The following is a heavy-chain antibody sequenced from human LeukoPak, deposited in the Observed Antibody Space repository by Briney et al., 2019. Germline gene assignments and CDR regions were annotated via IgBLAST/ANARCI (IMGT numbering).Heavy chain of an antibody. Sequence: PGGSLRLSCVASEFIFSVYAMGWVRQAPGKGLEWVSTIDKTTYPTFYADSVKGRFTISRDNSKNTLYLQMNSLRTEDTAVYFCAKFEGATIPGWFNDYWGQGILVTVSS. J-gene: IGHJ4*02. V-gene: IGHV3-23*05. CDR2: IDKTTYPT. CDR3: AKFEGATIPGWFNDY. CDR1: EFIFSVYA. D-gene: IGHD6-19*01.